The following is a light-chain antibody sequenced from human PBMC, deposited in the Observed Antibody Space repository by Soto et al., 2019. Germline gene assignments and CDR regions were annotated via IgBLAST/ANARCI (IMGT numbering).Light chain of an antibody. J-gene: IGLJ2*01. CDR2: EVT. CDR3: SSYTSNSTVV. V-gene: IGLV2-14*01. CDR1: SSDVGGYDY. Sequence: QSVLTQPASVSGSPGQSITISCTGTSSDVGGYDYVSWYQQHPGKAPKLMIYEVTNRPSGVSTRFSGSKSGNTASLTISGLQAEDEADYYCSSYTSNSTVVFGGGTQLTVL.